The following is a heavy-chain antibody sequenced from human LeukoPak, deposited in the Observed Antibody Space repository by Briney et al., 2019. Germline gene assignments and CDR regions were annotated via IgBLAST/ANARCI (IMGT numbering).Heavy chain of an antibody. V-gene: IGHV3-33*08. D-gene: IGHD6-19*01. J-gene: IGHJ4*02. CDR2: IWYDGSNK. CDR3: ARDSGWYDY. CDR1: GFTFSGYW. Sequence: PGGSLRLSCAASGFTFSGYWMHWVRQAPGKGLEWVAVIWYDGSNKYYADSVKGRFTISRDNSKNTLYLQMNSLRAEDTAVYYCARDSGWYDYWGQGTLVTVSS.